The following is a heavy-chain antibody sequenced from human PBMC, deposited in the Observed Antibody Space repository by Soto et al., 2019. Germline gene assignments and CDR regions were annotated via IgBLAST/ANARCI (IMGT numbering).Heavy chain of an antibody. Sequence: SETLSLTCTVSGGSISSSSYYWGWIRQPPGKGLEWIGSIYYSGSTYYNPSLKSRVTISVDTSKNQFSLKLSSVTAADTAVYYCSRCLAARRDLFDPWGQRSLDTVSS. D-gene: IGHD6-6*01. J-gene: IGHJ5*02. V-gene: IGHV4-39*01. CDR2: IYYSGST. CDR3: SRCLAARRDLFDP. CDR1: GGSISSSSYY.